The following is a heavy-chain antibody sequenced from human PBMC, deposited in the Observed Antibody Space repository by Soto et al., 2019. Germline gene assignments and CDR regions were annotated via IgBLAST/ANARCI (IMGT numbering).Heavy chain of an antibody. CDR2: ISYDGSNK. D-gene: IGHD1-26*01. CDR1: GFTFSSYG. J-gene: IGHJ4*02. CDR3: AKHEGELISGPDY. Sequence: QVQLVESGGGVVQPGRSLRLSCAASGFTFSSYGMHWVRQAPGKGLEWVAVISYDGSNKYYADSVKGRFTISRDNSKNSLYLQMNSLRAGDTAVYYCAKHEGELISGPDYWGQGTLVTVSS. V-gene: IGHV3-30*18.